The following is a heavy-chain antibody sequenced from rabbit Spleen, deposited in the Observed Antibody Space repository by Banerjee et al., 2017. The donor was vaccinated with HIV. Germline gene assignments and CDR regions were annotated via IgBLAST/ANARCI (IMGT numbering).Heavy chain of an antibody. V-gene: IGHV1S45*01. J-gene: IGHJ4*01. CDR2: INSGDGNT. CDR1: GFTLSAYY. Sequence: QEQLEESGGDLVKPEGSLTLTCTASGFTLSAYYMFCFRQAPGKGLVWIVCINSGDGNTYYASWAKCRFTISKASSTTVTLQMTSLAAADTASYFCAREGNYATTFNLWGPGTLVTVS. CDR3: AREGNYATTFNL. D-gene: IGHD6-1*01.